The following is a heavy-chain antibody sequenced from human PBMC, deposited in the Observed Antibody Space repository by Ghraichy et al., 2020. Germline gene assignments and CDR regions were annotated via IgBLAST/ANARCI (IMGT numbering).Heavy chain of an antibody. CDR3: ASLFGVEYFQH. V-gene: IGHV4-39*01. J-gene: IGHJ1*01. CDR1: GGSISSSSYY. Sequence: GSLRLSCTVSGGSISSSSYYWGWIRQPPGKGLEWIGSIYYSGSTYYNPSLKSRVTISVDTSKNQFSLKLSSVTAADTAVYYCASLFGVEYFQHWGQGTLVTVSS. CDR2: IYYSGST. D-gene: IGHD3-3*01.